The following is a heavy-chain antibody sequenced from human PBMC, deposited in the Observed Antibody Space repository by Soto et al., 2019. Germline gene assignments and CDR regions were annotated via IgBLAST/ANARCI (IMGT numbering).Heavy chain of an antibody. J-gene: IGHJ4*02. CDR3: ARDWGCLGY. CDR1: GFTFSNYW. CDR2: IIKDGSEK. D-gene: IGHD3-16*01. Sequence: GGSLRLSCAPSGFTFSNYWMTWVRPAPGEGLEWVANIIKDGSEKSYVDSVKGRFTISRDNAKKSLYLEMNSLRVDDTAVYYCARDWGCLGYWGQGTLVTVSS. V-gene: IGHV3-7*01.